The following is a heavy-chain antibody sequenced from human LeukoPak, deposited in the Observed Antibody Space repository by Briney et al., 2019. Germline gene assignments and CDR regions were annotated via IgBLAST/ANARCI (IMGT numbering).Heavy chain of an antibody. Sequence: SETLSLTCTVSGGSISSYYWSWIRQPPGKGLEWIGYIYYSGSTNYNPSLKSRVTISVDTSKNQFSLKLSSVTAAATAVYYCARGPPTYRLYYFDYWGQGTLVTVSS. V-gene: IGHV4-59*01. J-gene: IGHJ4*02. CDR1: GGSISSYY. CDR3: ARGPPTYRLYYFDY. CDR2: IYYSGST.